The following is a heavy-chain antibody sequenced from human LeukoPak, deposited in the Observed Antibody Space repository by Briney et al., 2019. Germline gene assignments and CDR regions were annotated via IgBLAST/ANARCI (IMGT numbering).Heavy chain of an antibody. V-gene: IGHV3-48*03. Sequence: GGSLRLSCAASGFTFSEFEMNWVRQAPGKGLQWVSDISSGGTTIFYADSVKGRFTISRDNAKNSLYLQMNSLRDEDTAIYYCTRGLVVWGQGALVTVSS. J-gene: IGHJ4*02. CDR2: ISSGGTTI. CDR3: TRGLVV. D-gene: IGHD2-2*01. CDR1: GFTFSEFE.